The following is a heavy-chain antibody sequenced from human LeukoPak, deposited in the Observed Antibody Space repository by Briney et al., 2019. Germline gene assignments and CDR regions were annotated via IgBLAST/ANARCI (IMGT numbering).Heavy chain of an antibody. CDR1: GGTFSSYA. CDR2: IIPIFGTA. J-gene: IGHJ5*02. CDR3: ARRFGILDYYGSGSHGWFDP. D-gene: IGHD3-10*01. V-gene: IGHV1-69*13. Sequence: VASVKVSCKASGGTFSSYAISWVRQAPGQGLEWMGGIIPIFGTANYAQKFQGRVTITADESTSTAYMELSSLRSEDTAVYYCARRFGILDYYGSGSHGWFDPWGQGTLVTVSS.